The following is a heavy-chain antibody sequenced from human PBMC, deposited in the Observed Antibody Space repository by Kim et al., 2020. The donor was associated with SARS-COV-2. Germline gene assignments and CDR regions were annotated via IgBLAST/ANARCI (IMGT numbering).Heavy chain of an antibody. CDR2: MNARNGDT. CDR1: GYTFINYD. Sequence: ASVKVSCKASGYTFINYDVNWVRQATGQGLEWMGRMNARNGDTAYAQKFQGRFTMTRDTSISAAYMELSGLRSEDSAIYYCARGNWFNTDSYEYYFDSWGQGTLVTVSS. CDR3: ARGNWFNTDSYEYYFDS. J-gene: IGHJ4*02. D-gene: IGHD1-1*01. V-gene: IGHV1-8*01.